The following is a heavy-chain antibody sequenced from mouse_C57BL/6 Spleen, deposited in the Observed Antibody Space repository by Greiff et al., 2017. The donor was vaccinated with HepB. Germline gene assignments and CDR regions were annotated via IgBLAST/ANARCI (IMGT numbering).Heavy chain of an antibody. V-gene: IGHV8-8*01. CDR1: GFSLSTFGMG. CDR2: IWWDDDK. Sequence: QVTLKESGPGILQPSQTLSLTCSFSGFSLSTFGMGVGWIRQPSGKGLEWLAHIWWDDDKYYNPALKRRLTISKDTSNNQVFLKIAKVDTADTATYYCARKEEYYFDYWGQGTTLTVSS. CDR3: ARKEEYYFDY. J-gene: IGHJ2*01.